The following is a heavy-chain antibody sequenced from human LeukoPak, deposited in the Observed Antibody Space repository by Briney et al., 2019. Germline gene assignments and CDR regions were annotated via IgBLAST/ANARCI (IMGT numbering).Heavy chain of an antibody. J-gene: IGHJ6*02. V-gene: IGHV3-48*04. Sequence: PGGSLRLSCTASGFTFTNYAMNWVRQAPGKGLEWVSYISSSSSTIYYADSVKGRFTISRDNAKNSLYLQMNSLRAEDTAVYYCAREREIPGGGNSKLMDVWGQGTTVTVSS. CDR2: ISSSSSTI. D-gene: IGHD4-23*01. CDR1: GFTFTNYA. CDR3: AREREIPGGGNSKLMDV.